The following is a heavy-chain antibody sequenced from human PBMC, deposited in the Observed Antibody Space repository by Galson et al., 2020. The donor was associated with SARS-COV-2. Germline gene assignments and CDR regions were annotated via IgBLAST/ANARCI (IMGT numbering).Heavy chain of an antibody. J-gene: IGHJ4*02. CDR1: GYIFNSYW. CDR3: AIHTSGSGDY. Sequence: KIGEYLKLYCKGSGYIFNSYWVGWVRQMPGRGLEWMGVIYPDDSKTRYTPSFEGQVTISADKSFNTAFLRWISLKASDTALYYCAIHTSGSGDYWGQGSLVTVS. D-gene: IGHD3-10*01. CDR2: IYPDDSKT. V-gene: IGHV5-51*01.